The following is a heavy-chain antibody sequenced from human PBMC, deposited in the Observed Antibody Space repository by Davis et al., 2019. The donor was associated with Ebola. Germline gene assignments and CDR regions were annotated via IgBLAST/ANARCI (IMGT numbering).Heavy chain of an antibody. J-gene: IGHJ6*04. V-gene: IGHV4-38-2*02. D-gene: IGHD5-24*01. CDR2: IYHSGST. CDR1: GYSISSGYY. Sequence: MPSETLSLTCTVSGYSISSGYYWGWIRQPPGKGLEWIGSIYHSGSTNYNPSLKSRVTISVDTSKNQFSLKLSSVTAADTAVYYCARGRGDGYKYYYYYYGMDVWGKGTTVTVSS. CDR3: ARGRGDGYKYYYYYYGMDV.